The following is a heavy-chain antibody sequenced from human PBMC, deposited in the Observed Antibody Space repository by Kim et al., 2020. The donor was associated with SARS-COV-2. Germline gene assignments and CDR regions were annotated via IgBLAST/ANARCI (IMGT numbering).Heavy chain of an antibody. CDR2: IYYSGTT. D-gene: IGHD3-10*01. J-gene: IGHJ4*02. Sequence: SETLSLTCTLSGGSITTSGYYWGWIRQPPGKGLEWIGTIYYSGTTYYNPSLRSRATITVDTSKNQFSLKLSSVSAADTAVYYCARRYGSGSYYNNYLDYWGQGLLFTVSS. CDR1: GGSITTSGYY. V-gene: IGHV4-39*01. CDR3: ARRYGSGSYYNNYLDY.